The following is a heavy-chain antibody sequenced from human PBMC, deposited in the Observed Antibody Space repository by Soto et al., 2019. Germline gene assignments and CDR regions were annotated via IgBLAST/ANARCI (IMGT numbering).Heavy chain of an antibody. CDR2: INHSGST. CDR1: GGSFSGYY. J-gene: IGHJ4*02. D-gene: IGHD3-10*01. Sequence: SETLSLTCAVYGGSFSGYYWSWIRQPPGKGLEWIGEINHSGSTNYNPSLKSRVTISVDTSKNQFSLKLSSVTAADTAVYYCARGDQYYYGSGSYNYWGQGTLVTVSS. CDR3: ARGDQYYYGSGSYNY. V-gene: IGHV4-34*01.